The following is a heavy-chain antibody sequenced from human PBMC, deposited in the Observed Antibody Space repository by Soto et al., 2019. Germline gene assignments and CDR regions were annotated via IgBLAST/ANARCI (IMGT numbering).Heavy chain of an antibody. CDR3: AREGYNFGPFDY. V-gene: IGHV4-59*01. J-gene: IGHJ4*02. CDR1: GGSFSGYY. D-gene: IGHD5-18*01. CDR2: ISYSGTT. Sequence: PSETLSLTCAVDGGSFSGYYWSLIRRPPGMGLEWIASISYSGTTNYNSSLKSRVTISIDTSKNQFSLKFNSVTAADTAVYYCAREGYNFGPFDYWGQGALVTVSS.